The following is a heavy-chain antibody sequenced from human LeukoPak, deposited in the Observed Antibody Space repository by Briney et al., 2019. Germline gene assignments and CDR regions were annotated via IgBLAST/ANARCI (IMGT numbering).Heavy chain of an antibody. CDR1: GGSFSAYY. CDR2: INHCGSP. V-gene: IGHV4-34*01. Sequence: AETLSHMCCVCGGSFSAYYWRWIRQPPGKGLEWSGEINHCGSPNYNPSPKARVPLTGDTSKNQFSLKLGSVPGADTAVYYCAGRLRGFYFDYWGQGTLVTVSS. CDR3: AGRLRGFYFDY. J-gene: IGHJ4*02. D-gene: IGHD3-16*01.